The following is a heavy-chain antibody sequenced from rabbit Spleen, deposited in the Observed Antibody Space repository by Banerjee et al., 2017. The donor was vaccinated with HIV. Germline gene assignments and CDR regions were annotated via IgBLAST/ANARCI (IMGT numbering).Heavy chain of an antibody. CDR2: INTATGKA. V-gene: IGHV1S45*01. D-gene: IGHD4-2*01. CDR3: ARHVGSDGINL. CDR1: GFSFSDRDV. Sequence: QEQLEESGGGLVKPEGSLTLTCKASGFSFSDRDVMCWVRQAPGKGLEWIACINTATGKAVYASWAKGRFTISKTSSTTVTLQMTSLTAADTATYFCARHVGSDGINLWGPGTLVTVS. J-gene: IGHJ4*01.